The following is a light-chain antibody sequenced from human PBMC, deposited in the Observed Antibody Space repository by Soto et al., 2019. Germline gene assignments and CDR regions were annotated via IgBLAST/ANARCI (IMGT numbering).Light chain of an antibody. CDR1: SSNIGAGYD. Sequence: QSGLTQPPSVSGAPGQRVTISCTGSSSNIGAGYDVHWYQQLPGTAPKLLIYGNSNRPSGVPDRFSGSKSGTSASLAITGLQAEDEAEYYCQSYDSSLSGAVFGGVTKVTVL. CDR3: QSYDSSLSGAV. V-gene: IGLV1-40*01. CDR2: GNS. J-gene: IGLJ3*02.